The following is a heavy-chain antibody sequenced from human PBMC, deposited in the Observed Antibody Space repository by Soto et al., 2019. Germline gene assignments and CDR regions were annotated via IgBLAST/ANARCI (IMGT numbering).Heavy chain of an antibody. Sequence: PSETLSLTCTVAGGSISSSSYYWGWIRQPPGKGLEWIGSIYYSGSTYYNPSLKSRVTISVDTPKNPFSLKLSSVTAADTAVYYCARHLYLMTRMDAAFNIWAQGT. V-gene: IGHV4-39*01. J-gene: IGHJ3*02. CDR1: GGSISSSSYY. CDR2: IYYSGST. D-gene: IGHD4-17*01. CDR3: ARHLYLMTRMDAAFNI.